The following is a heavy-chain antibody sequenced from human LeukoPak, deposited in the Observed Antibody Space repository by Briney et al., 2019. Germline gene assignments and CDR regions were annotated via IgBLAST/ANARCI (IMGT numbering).Heavy chain of an antibody. V-gene: IGHV3-23*01. D-gene: IGHD3-22*01. CDR3: AKGGTYYYDTSGY. CDR1: GITLSNYG. CDR2: ISGSGGAT. J-gene: IGHJ4*02. Sequence: GGSLRLSCALSGITLSNYGMSWVRQAPGKGLEWVAGISGSGGATNYADSVKGRFTISRDNSKNTLYLQMNSLRAEDTAVYYCAKGGTYYYDTSGYWGQGTLVTVSS.